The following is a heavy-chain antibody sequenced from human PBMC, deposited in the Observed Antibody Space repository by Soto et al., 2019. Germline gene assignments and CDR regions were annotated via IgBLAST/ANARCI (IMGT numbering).Heavy chain of an antibody. J-gene: IGHJ4*02. D-gene: IGHD6-19*01. Sequence: QVQLVESGGGVVQPGTSLKLSCSASGFAFSDYGVHWVRQAPGKGLEWVASISYDEAATYYSDSVKGRFTISRDNAKNTLFRHMNSLRTEDTAMYYCAKGSGWLVTWGFDYWGQGTLVTVSS. CDR1: GFAFSDYG. V-gene: IGHV3-30*18. CDR3: AKGSGWLVTWGFDY. CDR2: ISYDEAAT.